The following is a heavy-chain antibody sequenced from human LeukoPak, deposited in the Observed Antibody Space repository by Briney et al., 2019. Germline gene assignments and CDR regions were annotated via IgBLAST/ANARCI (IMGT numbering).Heavy chain of an antibody. V-gene: IGHV3-21*01. CDR1: GFTFSSYS. D-gene: IGHD2-2*01. CDR2: ISSSSSYI. CDR3: ARRRDIVVVPAAYNWFDP. J-gene: IGHJ5*02. Sequence: GGSLRLSCAASGFTFSSYSMNWVRQATGKGLEWVSSISSSSSYIYYADSVKGRFTISRDNAKNSLYLQMNSLRAEDTAVYYCARRRDIVVVPAAYNWFDPWGQGTLVTVSS.